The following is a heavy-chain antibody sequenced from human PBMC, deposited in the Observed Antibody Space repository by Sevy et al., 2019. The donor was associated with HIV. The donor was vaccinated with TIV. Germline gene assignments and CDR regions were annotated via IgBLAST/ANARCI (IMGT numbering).Heavy chain of an antibody. Sequence: GGSLRLFCVASGFTFSNYGTHWVRQAPGKGLEWVAITSYNEGGENYADSVKGRFTISRDNSKNTVYLQMYRLTTEDTGVYYCAKDTGSSGYDHYGLDVWGQGTTVTVSS. V-gene: IGHV3-30*18. CDR1: GFTFSNYG. D-gene: IGHD6-19*01. CDR3: AKDTGSSGYDHYGLDV. J-gene: IGHJ6*02. CDR2: TSYNEGGE.